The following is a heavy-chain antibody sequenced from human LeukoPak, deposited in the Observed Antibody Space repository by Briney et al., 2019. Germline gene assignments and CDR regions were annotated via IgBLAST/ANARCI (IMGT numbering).Heavy chain of an antibody. D-gene: IGHD6-6*01. J-gene: IGHJ4*02. V-gene: IGHV3-20*04. CDR1: GFTFDDYG. CDR3: ARAYSSSSFFDY. Sequence: GGSLRLXCAASGFTFDDYGMSWVRQAPGKGLEWVSGINWNGGSTGYADSVKGRFTISRDNAKNSLYLQMNSLRAEDTALYYCARAYSSSSFFDYWGQGTLVTVSS. CDR2: INWNGGST.